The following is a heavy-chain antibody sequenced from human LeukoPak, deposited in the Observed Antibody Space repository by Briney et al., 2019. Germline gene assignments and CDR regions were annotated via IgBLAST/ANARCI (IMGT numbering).Heavy chain of an antibody. CDR1: GFSFSSYE. CDR3: SRAVRVVGHDY. D-gene: IGHD6-6*01. CDR2: ISSTGSTI. V-gene: IGHV3-48*03. Sequence: GGSLRLSCAASGFSFSSYEMNWVRQAPGKGLEWVSYISSTGSTIYYADSVKGRFTISRDNAKNSLYLQMNSLRAEDTAVYYCSRAVRVVGHDYWGQGTLVTVSS. J-gene: IGHJ4*02.